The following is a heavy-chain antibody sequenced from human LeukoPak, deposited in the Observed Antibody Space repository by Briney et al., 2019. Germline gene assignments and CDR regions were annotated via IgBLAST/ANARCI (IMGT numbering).Heavy chain of an antibody. CDR1: GYTFTSYG. Sequence: GASVKVSCKASGYTFTSYGISWVRQAPGQGLEWMGWINPNSGGTNYAQKFQGRVTMTRDTSISTAYMELSRLRSDDTAVYYCARERYYDILTGQLEGGPDYWGQGTLVTVSS. J-gene: IGHJ4*02. V-gene: IGHV1-2*02. CDR3: ARERYYDILTGQLEGGPDY. D-gene: IGHD3-9*01. CDR2: INPNSGGT.